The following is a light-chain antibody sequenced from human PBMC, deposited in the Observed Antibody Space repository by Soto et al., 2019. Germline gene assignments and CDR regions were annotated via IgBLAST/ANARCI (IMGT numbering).Light chain of an antibody. Sequence: EIVLTQSPATLSLSAGERATLSCRASQSVSSSCLAWYQQKPGQAPRLLIYDASSRATGIPDRFSGSGSGTDFTLTISRLEPEDFAMYYCQQYGSSPRTFGQGTKVDI. CDR1: QSVSSSC. CDR3: QQYGSSPRT. CDR2: DAS. J-gene: IGKJ1*01. V-gene: IGKV3-20*01.